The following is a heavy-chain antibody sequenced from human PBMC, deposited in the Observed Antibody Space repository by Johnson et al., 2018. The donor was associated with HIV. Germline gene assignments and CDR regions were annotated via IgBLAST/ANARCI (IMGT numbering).Heavy chain of an antibody. V-gene: IGHV3-66*01. CDR3: AKELADSSGYYADAFDI. J-gene: IGHJ3*02. CDR2: IYSDSTT. Sequence: MMLVESGGGLVQPGGSLRVSCTASGFSVSSNHISWVRQAPGKGLEWVSVIYSDSTTYYADSVKGRFTISRDNSKNTLYLQMNSLRAEDTAVYYCAKELADSSGYYADAFDIWGQGTMVTVSS. CDR1: GFSVSSNH. D-gene: IGHD3-22*01.